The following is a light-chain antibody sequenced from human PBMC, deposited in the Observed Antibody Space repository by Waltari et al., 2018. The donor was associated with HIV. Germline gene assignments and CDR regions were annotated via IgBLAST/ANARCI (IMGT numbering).Light chain of an antibody. CDR2: YNN. J-gene: IGLJ3*02. V-gene: IGLV1-44*01. CDR1: SSNIGSNT. CDR3: AAWDDSLMGV. Sequence: QSVLTKQPSASGTPGQRVTISCSGSSSNIGSNTVNWYQQLPGTSHKLLIYYNNPRPSWVPDRFPGSNPCTSASLAISWLQSEDDADYYCAAWDDSLMGVFGRGTRLTFL.